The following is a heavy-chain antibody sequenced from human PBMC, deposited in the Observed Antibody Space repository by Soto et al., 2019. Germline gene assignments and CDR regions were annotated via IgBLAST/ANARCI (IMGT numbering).Heavy chain of an antibody. CDR2: ISFDRSKK. CDR3: AKDYGEEAGYLDY. J-gene: IGHJ4*02. CDR1: TFTFSHFG. D-gene: IGHD4-17*01. V-gene: IGHV3-30*18. Sequence: QVQLVESGGGVVQPGRSLRLSCAASTFTFSHFGMNCVLQAPGKGLEWVAVISFDRSKKYYAASVKGRFTISRDNAKNTLYLEMNSLRPEDTAFYYCAKDYGEEAGYLDYWGRGTLVTVSS.